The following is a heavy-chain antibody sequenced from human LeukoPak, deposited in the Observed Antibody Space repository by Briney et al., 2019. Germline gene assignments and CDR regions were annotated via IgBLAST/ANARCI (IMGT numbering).Heavy chain of an antibody. CDR2: INHSGST. D-gene: IGHD2-15*01. V-gene: IGHV4-34*01. CDR1: GGSFSGYY. J-gene: IGHJ4*02. Sequence: PSETLSLTCAVYGGSFSGYYRSWIRQPPGKGLEWIGEINHSGSTNYNPSLKSRVTISVDTSKNQFSLKLSSVTAADTAVYYCARGAGYCSGGSCYSDYWGQGTLVTVSS. CDR3: ARGAGYCSGGSCYSDY.